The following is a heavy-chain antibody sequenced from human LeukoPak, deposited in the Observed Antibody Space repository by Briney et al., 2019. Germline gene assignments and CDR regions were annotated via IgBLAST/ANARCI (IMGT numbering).Heavy chain of an antibody. CDR3: ARDGVECSSTSCYEDYYYGMDV. D-gene: IGHD2-2*01. CDR2: INPNSGGT. V-gene: IGHV1-2*02. J-gene: IGHJ6*02. CDR1: GYTFTGYY. Sequence: ASVKVSCKASGYTFTGYYMHWVRQAPGQGLEWMGWINPNSGGTNYAQKFQGRVTMTRDTSISTAYMELSRLRSDDTTAYYCARDGVECSSTSCYEDYYYGMDVWGQGTTVTVSS.